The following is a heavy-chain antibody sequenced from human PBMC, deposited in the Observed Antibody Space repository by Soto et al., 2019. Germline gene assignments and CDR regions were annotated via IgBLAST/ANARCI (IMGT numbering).Heavy chain of an antibody. CDR3: ARDSPPIYL. CDR2: INAYNSHT. V-gene: IGHV1-18*01. J-gene: IGHJ5*02. Sequence: QVQLVQSGAEVKKPGASVKVSCKASGYTFTSYAISWVRQAPGQGLEWMGWINAYNSHTNYAQKLQGRVTMTTDTSTSTDYMELRILRSDDTAVYYCARDSPPIYLWGQGTLVTVSS. CDR1: GYTFTSYA.